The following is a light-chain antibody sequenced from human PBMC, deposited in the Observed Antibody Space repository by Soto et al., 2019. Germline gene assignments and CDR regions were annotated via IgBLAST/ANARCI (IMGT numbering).Light chain of an antibody. Sequence: EIVLTQSPATLSLSPGERATLSWSASQSVSSYLAWYQQKPGQAPRLLIYDASNRATGIPARFSGSGSGTDFTLTISSLEPEDFAVYYCQQRSNWPPWTFGQGTKVDNK. CDR1: QSVSSY. J-gene: IGKJ1*01. CDR2: DAS. CDR3: QQRSNWPPWT. V-gene: IGKV3-11*01.